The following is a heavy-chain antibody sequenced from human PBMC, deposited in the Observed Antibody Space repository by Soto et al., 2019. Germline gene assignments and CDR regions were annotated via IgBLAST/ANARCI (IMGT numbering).Heavy chain of an antibody. J-gene: IGHJ5*02. Sequence: PSVTMSLTCTVAGGYVSSGSYYWSWIKQPPGKGLEWIGYIYYSGSTNYNPSLKSRVTISVDTSKNQFSLKLSSVTAADTAVYYCARSAYYYDSSGQNWFDPWGRGTLVTVSS. V-gene: IGHV4-61*01. CDR3: ARSAYYYDSSGQNWFDP. CDR1: GGYVSSGSYY. CDR2: IYYSGST. D-gene: IGHD3-22*01.